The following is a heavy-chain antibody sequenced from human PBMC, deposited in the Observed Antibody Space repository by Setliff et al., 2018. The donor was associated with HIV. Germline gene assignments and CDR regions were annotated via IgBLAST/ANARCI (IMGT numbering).Heavy chain of an antibody. D-gene: IGHD1-20*01. CDR3: ASGISTNTYWDVAPYNCFDP. CDR2: IYYSGSN. J-gene: IGHJ5*02. CDR1: GDSIRSNFNY. V-gene: IGHV4-39*07. Sequence: SETLSLTCTVSGDSIRSNFNYWGWIRQPPGKGLEWIGIIYYSGSNYANPSLKNRVAMSMDTSRNQFSLRLKSVTAADTAIYYSASGISTNTYWDVAPYNCFDPWGQGTLVTSPQ.